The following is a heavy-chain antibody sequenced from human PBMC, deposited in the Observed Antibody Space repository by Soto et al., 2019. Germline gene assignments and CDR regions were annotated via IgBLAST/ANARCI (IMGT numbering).Heavy chain of an antibody. D-gene: IGHD3-10*01. Sequence: GSLRLSCAASGLTFSSDSMNWVRQAAGKGLEWVSSISSSSSYIYYADSVKGRFTISRDNAKNSLYLQMNSLRAEDTAVYYCARENTMVRGHHRPRGMDVWGQGTTVTVSS. CDR2: ISSSSSYI. V-gene: IGHV3-21*01. CDR1: GLTFSSDS. J-gene: IGHJ6*02. CDR3: ARENTMVRGHHRPRGMDV.